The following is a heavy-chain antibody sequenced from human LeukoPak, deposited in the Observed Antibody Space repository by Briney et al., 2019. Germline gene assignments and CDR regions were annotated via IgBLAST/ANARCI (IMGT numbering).Heavy chain of an antibody. V-gene: IGHV1-46*01. J-gene: IGHJ6*03. Sequence: ASVKVSCKSSVYAFTNYYMHLVRQAPGQGLEWMGIINPSGGSTSYAQKFQGRVTMTRDTSTSTVYMELSSLRSEDTAVYYCARDVGGNSYYYYYMDVWGKGTTVTVSS. CDR1: VYAFTNYY. CDR3: ARDVGGNSYYYYYMDV. CDR2: INPSGGST. D-gene: IGHD4-23*01.